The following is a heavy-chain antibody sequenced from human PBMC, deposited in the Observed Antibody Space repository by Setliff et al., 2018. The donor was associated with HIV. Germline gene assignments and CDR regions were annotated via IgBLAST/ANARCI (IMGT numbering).Heavy chain of an antibody. Sequence: ASVKVSCKASGYTFTNYGINWVRQAPGQGLEWMGWISTYNGNTNFAQKLQGRVTMTTDTSTSTAYMELRSLKSDDTAVYFCARGPWIQLWSSELDAFDIWGQGTMVTVS. CDR3: ARGPWIQLWSSELDAFDI. D-gene: IGHD5-18*01. V-gene: IGHV1-18*01. CDR1: GYTFTNYG. CDR2: ISTYNGNT. J-gene: IGHJ3*02.